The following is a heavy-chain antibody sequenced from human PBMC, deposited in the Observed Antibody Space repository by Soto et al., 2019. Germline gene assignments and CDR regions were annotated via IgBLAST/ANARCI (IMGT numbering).Heavy chain of an antibody. J-gene: IGHJ6*02. CDR3: ARDFECELVELGLSVQGMYV. V-gene: IGHV1-18*01. CDR2: IRAYSGHT. D-gene: IGHD1-26*01. CDR1: GFTFTDYS. Sequence: QVQLVQSGGEVKKPGASVKVSCQASGFTFTDYSISWVRQATGHRLAWMGWIRAYSGHTNYAQHLQGRVSMTTDTPTSTAYMELRSLTSNDTAVYYCARDFECELVELGLSVQGMYVWGRGTSTTVS.